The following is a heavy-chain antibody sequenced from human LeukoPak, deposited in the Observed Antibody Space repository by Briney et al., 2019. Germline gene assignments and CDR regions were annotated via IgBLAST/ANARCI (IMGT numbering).Heavy chain of an antibody. J-gene: IGHJ3*02. CDR1: GFTFTSSA. Sequence: SVKVSCKASGFTFTSSAVQWVRQARGQRLEWIGWIVVGSGNTNYAQKFQERVTTTRDMSTSTAYMELSSLRSEDTAVYYCAAGLRSYDSSGYYAFDIWGQGTMVTVSS. CDR3: AAGLRSYDSSGYYAFDI. D-gene: IGHD3-22*01. CDR2: IVVGSGNT. V-gene: IGHV1-58*01.